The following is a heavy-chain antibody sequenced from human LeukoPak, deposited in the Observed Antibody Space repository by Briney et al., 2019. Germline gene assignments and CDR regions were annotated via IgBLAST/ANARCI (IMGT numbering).Heavy chain of an antibody. CDR1: GYSISSGYY. D-gene: IGHD3-10*01. V-gene: IGHV4-38-2*02. Sequence: SETLSLTCTVSGYSISSGYYWGWIRQPPGKGLEWIGSIYHSGSTYYNPSLKSRVTISVDTSKNQFSLKLSSVTAADTAVYYCARAYYYGSGSRDDWSQGTLVTVSS. CDR2: IYHSGST. J-gene: IGHJ4*02. CDR3: ARAYYYGSGSRDD.